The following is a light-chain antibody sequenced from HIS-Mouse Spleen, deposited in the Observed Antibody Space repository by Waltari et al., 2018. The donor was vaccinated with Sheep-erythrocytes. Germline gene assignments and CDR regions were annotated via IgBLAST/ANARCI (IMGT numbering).Light chain of an antibody. Sequence: QSALTQPASVSGSPGQSITISCTGTSSDVGGYNYVSWYHQHPGKAPKLMIYDVSNRPSGVSNRFSGSKSSNTASLTISGLQAEDEADYYCSSYTSSSTYWVFGGGTKLTVL. CDR2: DVS. CDR1: SSDVGGYNY. CDR3: SSYTSSSTYWV. V-gene: IGLV2-14*03. J-gene: IGLJ3*02.